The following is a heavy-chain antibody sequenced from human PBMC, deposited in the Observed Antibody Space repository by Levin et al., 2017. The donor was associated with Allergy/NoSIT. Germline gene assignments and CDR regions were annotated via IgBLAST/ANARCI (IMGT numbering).Heavy chain of an antibody. CDR3: AKANWGFDY. Sequence: ASVKVSCRVSGYKFANYWIGWVRQMPGKGLEWIGIIYPGDSDIKYSPSFQGQVTISADNSISTVFLQWSSLRASDTAIYFCAKANWGFDYWGQGTLVTVSS. CDR1: GYKFANYW. J-gene: IGHJ4*02. D-gene: IGHD7-27*01. V-gene: IGHV5-51*01. CDR2: IYPGDSDI.